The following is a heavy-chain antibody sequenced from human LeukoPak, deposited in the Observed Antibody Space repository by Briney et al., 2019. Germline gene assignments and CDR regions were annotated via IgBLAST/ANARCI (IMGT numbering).Heavy chain of an antibody. Sequence: PSETLSLTCTVSGGSISSGSYYWSWIRQPAGKGLERIGRIYTSGSTNYNPSLKSRVTISVDTSKNQFSLKLSSVTAADTAVYYCAYDYVWGSYRPPFDPWGQGTLVTVSS. D-gene: IGHD3-16*02. CDR1: GGSISSGSYY. CDR3: AYDYVWGSYRPPFDP. CDR2: IYTSGST. J-gene: IGHJ5*02. V-gene: IGHV4-61*02.